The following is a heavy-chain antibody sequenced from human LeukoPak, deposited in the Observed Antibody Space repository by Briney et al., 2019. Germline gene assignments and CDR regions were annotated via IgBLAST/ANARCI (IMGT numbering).Heavy chain of an antibody. J-gene: IGHJ4*02. CDR2: ISAYNGNT. CDR3: ARDRYYYDSSGYYVD. CDR1: GYTFTSYG. D-gene: IGHD3-22*01. V-gene: IGHV1-18*01. Sequence: GASVKVSCKAFGYTFTSYGISWVRQAPGQGLEWMGWISAYNGNTNYAQKLQGRVTMTTDTSTSTAYMELRSLSSDDTAVYYCARDRYYYDSSGYYVDWGQGTLVTVSS.